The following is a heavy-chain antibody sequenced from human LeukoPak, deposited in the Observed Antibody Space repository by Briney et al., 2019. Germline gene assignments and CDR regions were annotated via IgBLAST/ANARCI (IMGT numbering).Heavy chain of an antibody. J-gene: IGHJ6*03. Sequence: GASVKVSCKASGGTFSSYAISWVRQAPGQGLEWMGGIIPIFGTANYAQKFQGRVTMTRDTSINTAYMELSRLRSDDTVVYYCARGGLPIYYYYIDVWGKGTTVTVSS. CDR1: GGTFSSYA. CDR3: ARGGLPIYYYYIDV. D-gene: IGHD3-16*01. CDR2: IIPIFGTA. V-gene: IGHV1-69*05.